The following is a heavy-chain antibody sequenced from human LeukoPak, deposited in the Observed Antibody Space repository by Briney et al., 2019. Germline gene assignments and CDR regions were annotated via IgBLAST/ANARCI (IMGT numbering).Heavy chain of an antibody. V-gene: IGHV3-21*01. CDR2: ISSSSYI. J-gene: IGHJ6*02. CDR1: GFTFSSYS. CDR3: ARDRGITGTTQYYYGMDV. D-gene: IGHD1-7*01. Sequence: GGSLRLSCAASGFTFSSYSMNWVRQAPGKGLEWVSSISSSSYIYYADSVKGRFTISRDNAKNSLYLQMNSLRAEDTAVYYCARDRGITGTTQYYYGMDVWGQGTTVTVSS.